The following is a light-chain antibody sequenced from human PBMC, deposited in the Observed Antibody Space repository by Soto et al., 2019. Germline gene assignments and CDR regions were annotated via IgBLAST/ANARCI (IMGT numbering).Light chain of an antibody. CDR2: GVS. J-gene: IGKJ1*01. V-gene: IGKV3-15*01. CDR1: QSVGPN. CDR3: HQYNNWPSWT. Sequence: EIVLTQSPATLSLSPVERATLSCRASQSVGPNLVWYQQKFGQAPRLLIYGVSTRATGVPARFSRSGSGTEFTLTISSLQPEDFAVYYCHQYNNWPSWTFGQGTKVDIK.